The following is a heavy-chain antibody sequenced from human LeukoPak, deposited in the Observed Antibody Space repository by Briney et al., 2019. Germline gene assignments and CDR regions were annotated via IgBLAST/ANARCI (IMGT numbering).Heavy chain of an antibody. CDR3: ARSLGLHCSSTSCYTFDY. Sequence: PSETLSLTCTVSGGSISSGSYYWSWIRQPAGKGLEWIGRIYTSGSTNYNPSLKSRVTISVDTSKNQFSLKLSSVTAADTAVYYCARSLGLHCSSTSCYTFDYWGQGTLVTVSS. CDR1: GGSISSGSYY. D-gene: IGHD2-2*02. V-gene: IGHV4-61*02. J-gene: IGHJ4*02. CDR2: IYTSGST.